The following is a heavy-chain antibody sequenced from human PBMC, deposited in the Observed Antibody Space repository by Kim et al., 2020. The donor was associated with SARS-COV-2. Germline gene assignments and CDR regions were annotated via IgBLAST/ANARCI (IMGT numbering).Heavy chain of an antibody. V-gene: IGHV3-13*01. CDR2: DT. J-gene: IGHJ4*02. CDR3: VRASQTFFDY. Sequence: DTYHPDSVKGRFTISRENAKTSLYLQMNSLTAGDTAVYYCVRASQTFFDYWGQGTLVAVSS.